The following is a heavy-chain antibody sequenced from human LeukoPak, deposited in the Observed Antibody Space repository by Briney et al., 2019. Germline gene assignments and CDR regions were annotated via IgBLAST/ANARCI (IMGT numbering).Heavy chain of an antibody. CDR3: ATEELLYCSGGSCSFDY. V-gene: IGHV1-69*05. J-gene: IGHJ4*02. CDR1: GGTFSSYA. CDR2: IIPIFGTA. Sequence: ASVKVFCKASGGTFSSYAISWVRQDPGQGLEWMGEIIPIFGTANYAQKFQGRVTITTDESTSTAYMELSSLRSEDTAVCYCATEELLYCSGGSCSFDYWGQRTLVTVSS. D-gene: IGHD2-15*01.